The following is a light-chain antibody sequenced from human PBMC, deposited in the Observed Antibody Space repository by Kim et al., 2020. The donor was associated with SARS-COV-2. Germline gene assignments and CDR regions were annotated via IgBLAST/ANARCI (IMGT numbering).Light chain of an antibody. CDR2: AAS. V-gene: IGKV1-9*01. CDR3: QQLNSYPPT. J-gene: IGKJ2*01. CDR1: QGISSY. Sequence: IQLTQSPSSLSASVGDRVTITCRASQGISSYLAWYQQQPGKAPKLLIYAASTLQSGVPSRFSGSGSGTDFTFTISSLQPEDFATCYCQQLNSYPPTFVHGTKLVIK.